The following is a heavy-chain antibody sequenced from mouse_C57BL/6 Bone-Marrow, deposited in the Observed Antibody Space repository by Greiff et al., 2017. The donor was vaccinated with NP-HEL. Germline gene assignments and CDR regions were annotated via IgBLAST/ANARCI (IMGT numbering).Heavy chain of an antibody. V-gene: IGHV2-2*01. J-gene: IGHJ1*03. Sequence: QVHVKQSGPGLVQPSQSLSITCTVSGFSLTSYGVHWVRQSPGKGLEWLGVIWSGGSTDYNAAFISRLSISKDNSKSQVFFKMNSLQADDTAIYYCARIPTPYYYGSSYWYFDVWGTGTTVTVSS. D-gene: IGHD1-1*01. CDR2: IWSGGST. CDR3: ARIPTPYYYGSSYWYFDV. CDR1: GFSLTSYG.